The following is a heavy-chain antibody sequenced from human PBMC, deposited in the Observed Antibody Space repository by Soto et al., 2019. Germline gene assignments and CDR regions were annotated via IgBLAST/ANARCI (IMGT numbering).Heavy chain of an antibody. D-gene: IGHD6-13*01. J-gene: IGHJ6*04. CDR2: IIPIFGTA. Sequence: SVKVSCKASGGTFSSYAISWVRQAPGQGLEWMGGIIPIFGTANYAQKFQGRVTITADKSTSTAYMELSSLRSEDTAVYYCARVPTIAAAGIGTENRYYYYYYCMDVWGKGTTVTVSS. V-gene: IGHV1-69*06. CDR3: ARVPTIAAAGIGTENRYYYYYYCMDV. CDR1: GGTFSSYA.